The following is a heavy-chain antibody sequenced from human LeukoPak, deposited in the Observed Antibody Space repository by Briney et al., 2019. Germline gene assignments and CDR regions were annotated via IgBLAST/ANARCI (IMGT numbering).Heavy chain of an antibody. CDR1: GFTFSSYG. CDR3: ARDVKALRYYFDY. Sequence: VGSLRLSCAASGFTFSSYGMHWVRQAPGKGLEWVGVIWYDGSNKYYADSVKGRFTISRDNSKNTLYLQMNSLRAEDTAVYYCARDVKALRYYFDYWGQGTLVTVSS. CDR2: IWYDGSNK. J-gene: IGHJ4*02. V-gene: IGHV3-33*01. D-gene: IGHD2/OR15-2a*01.